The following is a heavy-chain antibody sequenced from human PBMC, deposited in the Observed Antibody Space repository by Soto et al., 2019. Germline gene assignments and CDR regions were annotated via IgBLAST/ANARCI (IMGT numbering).Heavy chain of an antibody. D-gene: IGHD6-13*01. CDR3: ASVSIAAAPFDY. CDR1: GDSVSSNSAA. CDR2: TFYRSKWYN. J-gene: IGHJ4*02. Sequence: SQTLSLTCAISGDSVSSNSAAWHWIRQSPSRGLEWLGRTFYRSKWYNDYAVAVKSRITINPDTSKNQFSLQLNSVTPEDTAVYYCASVSIAAAPFDYWGQGTLVTVPQ. V-gene: IGHV6-1*01.